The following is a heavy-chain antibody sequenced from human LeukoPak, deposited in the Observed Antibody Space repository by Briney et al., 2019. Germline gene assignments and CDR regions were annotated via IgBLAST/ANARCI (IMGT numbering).Heavy chain of an antibody. CDR3: ASYSGSYRDFDY. D-gene: IGHD1-26*01. J-gene: IGHJ4*02. V-gene: IGHV1-8*01. Sequence: ASVKVSCKASGYTFTSYDINWVRQATGQGLEWMGWMNPNSGNTGYAQKFQGRVTMTRNTSISTAYMELSSLRSEDTAVYYCASYSGSYRDFDYWGQGTLVTVSP. CDR1: GYTFTSYD. CDR2: MNPNSGNT.